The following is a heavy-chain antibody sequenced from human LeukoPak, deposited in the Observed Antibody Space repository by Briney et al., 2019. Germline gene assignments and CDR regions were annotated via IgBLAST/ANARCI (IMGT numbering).Heavy chain of an antibody. Sequence: GESLKISCEGSGYSFTTYWIAWVRQMPGKGLEWMGIIYPGDSNTRYSPSFQGQVTISADKSINTAYLQWSSLKASDTAMYYCAGHDGDYQIVDYWGQGTLVTVSS. CDR2: IYPGDSNT. CDR1: GYSFTTYW. CDR3: AGHDGDYQIVDY. V-gene: IGHV5-51*01. J-gene: IGHJ4*02. D-gene: IGHD4-17*01.